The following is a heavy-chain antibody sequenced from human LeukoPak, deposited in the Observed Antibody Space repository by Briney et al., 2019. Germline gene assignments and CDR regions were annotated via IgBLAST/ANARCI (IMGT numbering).Heavy chain of an antibody. D-gene: IGHD3-10*01. CDR3: TTLMVRGVPAY. CDR1: GFTFSNAW. V-gene: IGHV3-15*01. J-gene: IGHJ4*02. Sequence: GGSLRLSCEASGFTFSNAWMSWVRQAPGKGLEWVGRIQSKTDGGTTDYAAPVKGRFTVSRDDSTNTLYLQMNSLKTEGTAVYYCTTLMVRGVPAYWGQGTLVTVSS. CDR2: IQSKTDGGTT.